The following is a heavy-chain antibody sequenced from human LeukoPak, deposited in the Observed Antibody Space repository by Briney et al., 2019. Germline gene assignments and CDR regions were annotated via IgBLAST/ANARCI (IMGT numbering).Heavy chain of an antibody. V-gene: IGHV3-23*01. D-gene: IGHD5-12*01. CDR1: GFTFSNYG. CDR2: IGSSGHST. J-gene: IGHJ4*02. Sequence: GGSLRLSCAASGFTFSNYGMSWVRQAPGKGLEWVSAIGSSGHSTYYADSVKGRFTTSRDNSKNTLYLQISSLRSDDTAVYYCAKIGATTPLPGDWGQGTLVTVSS. CDR3: AKIGATTPLPGD.